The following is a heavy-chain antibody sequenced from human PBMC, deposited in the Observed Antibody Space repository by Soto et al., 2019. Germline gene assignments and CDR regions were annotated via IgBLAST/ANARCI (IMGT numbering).Heavy chain of an antibody. CDR1: GGSISSNTYY. CDR2: IYYSGST. V-gene: IGHV4-31*03. Sequence: QVQLQESGPGLVKPSQTLSLTCTVSGGSISSNTYYWSWIRQHPGRGLEWIGYIYYSGSTYYNPSHKSRVTTSVDTSKNQFSLKLSSVTAADTAVYYCASIDRSGYYALPIYGMDVWGQGTTVIVSS. CDR3: ASIDRSGYYALPIYGMDV. D-gene: IGHD3-22*01. J-gene: IGHJ6*02.